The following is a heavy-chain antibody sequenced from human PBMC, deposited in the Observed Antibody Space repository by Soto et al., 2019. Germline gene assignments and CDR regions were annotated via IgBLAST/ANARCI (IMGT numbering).Heavy chain of an antibody. CDR2: IKTKTHGATT. CDR3: TTGSVEGY. D-gene: IGHD1-26*01. CDR1: GFTISSAW. J-gene: IGHJ4*02. V-gene: IGHV3-15*07. Sequence: EVQLVESGGGLVKPGGSLRLSCAASGFTISSAWMNWVRQAPVKGLDWVGRIKTKTHGATTDYAAPVKGRFTISSDDSENTLSLQMTGLKVEDTAVYYCTTGSVEGYWGQGTLVTVSS.